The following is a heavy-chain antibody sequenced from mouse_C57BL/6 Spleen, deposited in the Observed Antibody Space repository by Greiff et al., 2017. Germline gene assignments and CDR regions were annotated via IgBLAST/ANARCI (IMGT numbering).Heavy chain of an antibody. CDR1: GYAFSSYW. Sequence: VQLQQSGAELVKPGASVKISCTASGYAFSSYWMTWVRQRPGKGLEWIGQICPGDGDTNYNGKFKGEATLTADKSSSTAYMQVSSLTSEDSAVYFCARSYYGSSYWYFGGWGTGTTVTVAT. CDR3: ARSYYGSSYWYFGG. J-gene: IGHJ1*03. V-gene: IGHV1-80*01. CDR2: ICPGDGDT. D-gene: IGHD1-1*01.